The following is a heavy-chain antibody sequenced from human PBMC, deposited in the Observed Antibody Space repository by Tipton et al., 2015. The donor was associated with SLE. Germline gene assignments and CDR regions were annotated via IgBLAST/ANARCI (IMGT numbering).Heavy chain of an antibody. D-gene: IGHD6-25*01. Sequence: TLSLTCTVSGYSISSDYYWGWIRQPPGKGLEWIGSIYHSGSTHYNPSLKSRVTISINTSKNQFSLNLSSVTAADTAVYFCARGVRYSSGQSAFDIWGQGTMVSGSS. CDR3: ARGVRYSSGQSAFDI. V-gene: IGHV4-38-2*02. CDR1: GYSISSDYY. J-gene: IGHJ3*02. CDR2: IYHSGST.